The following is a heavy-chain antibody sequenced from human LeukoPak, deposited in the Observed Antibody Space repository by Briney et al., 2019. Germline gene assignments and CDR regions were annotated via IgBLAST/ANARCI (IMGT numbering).Heavy chain of an antibody. CDR3: ARVAATISGAYYFDY. V-gene: IGHV1-18*01. J-gene: IGHJ4*02. D-gene: IGHD5-12*01. Sequence: ASVKVSCKASGGTFSSYAISWVRQAPGQGLEWMGWISAYNGNTNYAQKLQGRVTMTTDTSTSTAYMELRSLRSDDTAVYYCARVAATISGAYYFDYWGQGTLVTVSS. CDR1: GGTFSSYA. CDR2: ISAYNGNT.